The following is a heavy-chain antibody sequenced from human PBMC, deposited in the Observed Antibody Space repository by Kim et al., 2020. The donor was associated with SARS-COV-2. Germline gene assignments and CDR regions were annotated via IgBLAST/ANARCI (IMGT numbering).Heavy chain of an antibody. CDR1: GFTFSIYS. CDR3: ARDREGLLWSSPPVYFDK. CDR2: ISSSSSYI. D-gene: IGHD3-10*01. Sequence: GGSLRLSCAASGFTFSIYSMNWVLQAPGKGLEWVASISSSSSYIYYADSVKGRFTISRDNAKNSLYLQMNSLRVEDTAVYYCARDREGLLWSSPPVYFDKWGHGTLVTVSS. J-gene: IGHJ4*01. V-gene: IGHV3-21*01.